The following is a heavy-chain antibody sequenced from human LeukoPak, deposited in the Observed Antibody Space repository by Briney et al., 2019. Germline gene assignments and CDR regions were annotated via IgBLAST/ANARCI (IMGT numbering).Heavy chain of an antibody. J-gene: IGHJ6*02. Sequence: HPGRSLRLSCAASGFTFSSYGMRWVRQAPGKGLEWVAVISYDGSNKYYADSVKGRFTISRDNAKNSLYLQMNSLRAEDTAVYYCARDGSSVSLYGMDVWGQGTTVTVSS. CDR1: GFTFSSYG. CDR3: ARDGSSVSLYGMDV. V-gene: IGHV3-30*03. D-gene: IGHD2-2*01. CDR2: ISYDGSNK.